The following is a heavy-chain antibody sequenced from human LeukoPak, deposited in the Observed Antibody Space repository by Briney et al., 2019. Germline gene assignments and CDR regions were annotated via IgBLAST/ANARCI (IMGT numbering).Heavy chain of an antibody. CDR1: GFTFSSYA. V-gene: IGHV3-64*04. Sequence: GGSLRLSCAASGFTFSSYAMHWVRQAPGKGLEYVSAISSNGGSTYYADSVKGRFTISRDNSKNTLYLQMNSLRAEDTAVYYCANPSGYCSGGSCLPWGQGTLVTVSS. D-gene: IGHD2-15*01. CDR3: ANPSGYCSGGSCLP. CDR2: ISSNGGST. J-gene: IGHJ5*02.